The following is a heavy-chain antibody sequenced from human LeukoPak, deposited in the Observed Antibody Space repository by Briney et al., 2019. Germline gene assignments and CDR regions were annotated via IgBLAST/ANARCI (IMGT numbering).Heavy chain of an antibody. J-gene: IGHJ4*02. D-gene: IGHD3-22*01. CDR2: IYYSGST. CDR1: GGSISSGGYY. V-gene: IGHV4-31*11. CDR3: ARISRLDDGSGYYYFDY. Sequence: PSETLSLTCAVSGGSISSGGYYWSWIRQHPGKGLEWIGYIYYSGSTYYNPSLKSRVTISVDTSKNQFSLKLSSVTAADTAVYYCARISRLDDGSGYYYFDYWGQGTLVTVSS.